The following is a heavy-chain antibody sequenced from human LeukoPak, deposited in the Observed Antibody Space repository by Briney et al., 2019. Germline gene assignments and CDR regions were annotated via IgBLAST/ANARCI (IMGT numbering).Heavy chain of an antibody. D-gene: IGHD2-2*01. Sequence: PGGSPRLPCAASGFTFSTYWMSWVRQAPGTGLEWVASIKQDGSEKSYVDSVKGRFTISRDNAKNSLYLQMNSLRAEDTAVYYCARGGYELLWYWGQGTLVTVSS. V-gene: IGHV3-7*04. J-gene: IGHJ4*02. CDR3: ARGGYELLWY. CDR2: IKQDGSEK. CDR1: GFTFSTYW.